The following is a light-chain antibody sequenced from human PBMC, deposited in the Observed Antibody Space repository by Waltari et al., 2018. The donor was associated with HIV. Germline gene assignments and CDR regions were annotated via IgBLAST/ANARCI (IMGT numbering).Light chain of an antibody. CDR1: SSDVGGYND. CDR2: DVS. Sequence: QSALTQPPSASGSPGQSVTISCTGTSSDVGGYNDVPWYQPPPGKAPKLMIYDVSKRPSGVPVRFSGSKSGNTASLTVSGLQAEDEADYYCSSYAGSNWVFGGGTKLTVL. V-gene: IGLV2-8*01. J-gene: IGLJ3*02. CDR3: SSYAGSNWV.